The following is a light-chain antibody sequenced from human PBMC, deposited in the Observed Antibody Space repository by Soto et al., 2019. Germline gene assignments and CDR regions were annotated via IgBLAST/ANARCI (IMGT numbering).Light chain of an antibody. CDR3: QQGDSFPFT. CDR2: AAS. V-gene: IGKV1-12*01. J-gene: IGKJ4*01. Sequence: DIQMTQSPSSLSAFVGDSVTVACRASQPIGSWVAWYQQKPGKAPKLLISAASSLQSGVPRRFSGSGSGTDFTLIISSLQPEDFATYFCQQGDSFPFTFGGGTKVDIK. CDR1: QPIGSW.